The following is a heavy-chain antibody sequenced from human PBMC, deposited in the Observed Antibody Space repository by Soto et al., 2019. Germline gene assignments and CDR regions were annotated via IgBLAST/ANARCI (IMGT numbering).Heavy chain of an antibody. CDR2: ISGKTGKT. CDR1: GYTFTSYG. Sequence: QVQLVQSGPEVEKPGASVKVSCKASGYTFTSYGISWVRQAPGQGLEWMGWISGKTGKTNYAQKFRGRVTISTDTSTSTAYMDLRSLRSDDTAVYYCARVPREIILVGMDVWGQGTTVTVSS. V-gene: IGHV1-18*04. D-gene: IGHD2-2*01. CDR3: ARVPREIILVGMDV. J-gene: IGHJ6*02.